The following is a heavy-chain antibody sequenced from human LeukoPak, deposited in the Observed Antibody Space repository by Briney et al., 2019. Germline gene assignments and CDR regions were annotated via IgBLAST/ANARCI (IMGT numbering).Heavy chain of an antibody. CDR1: GYTFTSYG. CDR2: ISAYNGNT. D-gene: IGHD6-6*01. V-gene: IGHV1-18*01. CDR3: AASSIAALSSDY. Sequence: ASVKVSCKASGYTFTSYGISWVRQAPGQGLEWMGWISAYNGNTNYEQKLQGRVTMTTDTSTSTAYMELRSLRSDDTAVYYCAASSIAALSSDYWGQGTLVTVSS. J-gene: IGHJ4*02.